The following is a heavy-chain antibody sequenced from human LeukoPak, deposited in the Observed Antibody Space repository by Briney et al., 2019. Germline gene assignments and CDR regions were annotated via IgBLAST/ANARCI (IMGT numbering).Heavy chain of an antibody. Sequence: ASVEVSCKASGYTFTSYDINWVRQATGQGVEWMGWMNPNTGNTGYAQKFQGRVTMTRDTSISTAYMELRRLRSDDTVVYYCAIDSYYYDSSGYNLDYWGQGTLVTVSS. J-gene: IGHJ4*02. D-gene: IGHD3-22*01. V-gene: IGHV1-8*01. CDR3: AIDSYYYDSSGYNLDY. CDR2: MNPNTGNT. CDR1: GYTFTSYD.